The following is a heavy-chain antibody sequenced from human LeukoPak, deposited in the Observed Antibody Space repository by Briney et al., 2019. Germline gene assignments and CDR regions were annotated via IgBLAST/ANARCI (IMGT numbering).Heavy chain of an antibody. Sequence: SETLSLTCTVSGGSVSTSHWNWVRQPPGKGLEGIGNVDYNGGTKYNPSLRSRVTISLDTSKNQFSLKLKFVTAADTALYYCARGFYEPYDRWGQGTLVTVSS. J-gene: IGHJ5*02. D-gene: IGHD2/OR15-2a*01. V-gene: IGHV4-59*02. CDR2: VDYNGGT. CDR1: GGSVSTSH. CDR3: ARGFYEPYDR.